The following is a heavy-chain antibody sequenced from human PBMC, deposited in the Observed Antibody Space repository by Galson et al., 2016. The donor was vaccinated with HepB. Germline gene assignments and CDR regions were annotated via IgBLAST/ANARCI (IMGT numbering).Heavy chain of an antibody. D-gene: IGHD6-19*01. CDR1: GFTFSSYC. CDR3: ARERPDIAVAAFDY. Sequence: SLRLSCAASGFTFSSYCMHWVRQAPGKGLEWVALIWYGGNNKYSAYAVKGRFTISRDNSKNTLNLLMSSLRAEDTAVYCCARERPDIAVAAFDYWGQGTLVTVSS. CDR2: IWYGGNNK. J-gene: IGHJ4*02. V-gene: IGHV3-33*01.